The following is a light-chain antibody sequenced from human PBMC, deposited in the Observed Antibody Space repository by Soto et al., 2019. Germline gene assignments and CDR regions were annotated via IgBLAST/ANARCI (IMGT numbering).Light chain of an antibody. Sequence: DIQMTQSPSSLSASVGDRVTITCRASQSISSYLNWYQQKPGKAPKLLIYAASSLQSGVPSRFSGSGSGTDFTLTISSLQPEDFATYYCQQSSSTPVTFGQGTKVEIK. CDR3: QQSSSTPVT. CDR1: QSISSY. J-gene: IGKJ1*01. CDR2: AAS. V-gene: IGKV1-39*01.